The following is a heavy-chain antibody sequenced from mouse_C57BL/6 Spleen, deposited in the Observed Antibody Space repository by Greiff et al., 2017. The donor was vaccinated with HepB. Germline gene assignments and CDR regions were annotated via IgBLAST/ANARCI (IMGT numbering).Heavy chain of an antibody. V-gene: IGHV5-9*01. Sequence: EVMLVESGGGLVKPGGSLKLSCAASGFTFSSYTMSWVRQTPEKRLEWVATISGGGGNTYYPDSVKGRFTISRDNAKNTLYLQMSSLRSEDTALYYCARRDYYGSSYGFDYWGQGTTLTVSS. CDR2: ISGGGGNT. CDR3: ARRDYYGSSYGFDY. CDR1: GFTFSSYT. D-gene: IGHD1-1*01. J-gene: IGHJ2*01.